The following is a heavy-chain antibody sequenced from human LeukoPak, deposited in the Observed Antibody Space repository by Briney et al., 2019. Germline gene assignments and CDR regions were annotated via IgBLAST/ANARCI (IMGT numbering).Heavy chain of an antibody. Sequence: GGSLRLSCAASGLTASSNYMTWVRQAPGKGLEWVSVIYSGGGTYYADSVKGRFTISIDNSKNTLYLQMNSLRAEDTAVYYCARDSRLTTVDYWGQGTLVTVSS. J-gene: IGHJ4*02. D-gene: IGHD4-11*01. CDR3: ARDSRLTTVDY. CDR1: GLTASSNY. CDR2: IYSGGGT. V-gene: IGHV3-53*01.